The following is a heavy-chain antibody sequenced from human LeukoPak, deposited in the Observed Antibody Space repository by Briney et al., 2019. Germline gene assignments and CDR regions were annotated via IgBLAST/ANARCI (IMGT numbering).Heavy chain of an antibody. CDR3: AKVGGRYSGSYPAAFDI. V-gene: IGHV3-23*01. Sequence: GGSLRLSCAASGFTFSSYAMSWVRQAPGKGLEWVSAISSSGGTTYYADSVKGRFTISRDNSKNTLYLQMNSLRAEDTAVYYCAKVGGRYSGSYPAAFDIWGQGTMVTVSS. J-gene: IGHJ3*02. D-gene: IGHD1-26*01. CDR2: ISSSGGTT. CDR1: GFTFSSYA.